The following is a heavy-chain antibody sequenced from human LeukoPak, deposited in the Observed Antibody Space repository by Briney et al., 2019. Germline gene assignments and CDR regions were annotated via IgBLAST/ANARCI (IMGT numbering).Heavy chain of an antibody. CDR2: ISSSGSTI. J-gene: IGHJ4*02. Sequence: GGSLRLSCAASGFTFSSYEMNWVRQAPGKGLEWVSYISSSGSTIYYADSVKGRLTISRDNAKNSVYLQVNSLRSEDTAVYYCARGRVGYYDSSGFCFDYWGQGTLVIVSS. CDR1: GFTFSSYE. D-gene: IGHD6-19*01. CDR3: ARGRVGYYDSSGFCFDY. V-gene: IGHV3-48*03.